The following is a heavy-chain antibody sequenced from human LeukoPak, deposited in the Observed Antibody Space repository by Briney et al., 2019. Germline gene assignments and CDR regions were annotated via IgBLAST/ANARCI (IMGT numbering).Heavy chain of an antibody. CDR3: ARERDLYTAMARGFDP. V-gene: IGHV1-69*05. CDR1: GGTFSSYA. D-gene: IGHD5-18*01. J-gene: IGHJ5*02. Sequence: GASVKVSCKASGGTFSSYAISWVRQAPGQGLEWMGGIIPIFGTANYAQKFQGRVTMTRNTSISTAYMELSSLRSEDTAVYYCARERDLYTAMARGFDPWGQGTLVTVSS. CDR2: IIPIFGTA.